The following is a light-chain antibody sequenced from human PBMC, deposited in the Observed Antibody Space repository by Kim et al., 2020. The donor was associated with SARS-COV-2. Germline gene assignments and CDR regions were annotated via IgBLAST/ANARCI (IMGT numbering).Light chain of an antibody. J-gene: IGKJ2*01. Sequence: EIVLTQSPGTLSLSPGERATLSCRASQSVSSNYLAWYQQKPGLAPRLLIYGASSRATGIPDRFSGSGSGTDFTLTISRLEPEDFAVYYCQHYGSSLYTFGQGTKLEI. CDR3: QHYGSSLYT. CDR2: GAS. V-gene: IGKV3-20*01. CDR1: QSVSSNY.